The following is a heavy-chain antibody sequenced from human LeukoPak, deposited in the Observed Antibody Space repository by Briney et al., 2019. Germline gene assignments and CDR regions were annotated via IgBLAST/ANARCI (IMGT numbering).Heavy chain of an antibody. J-gene: IGHJ4*02. D-gene: IGHD2-15*01. V-gene: IGHV3-30*03. CDR2: ISYDGSNK. CDR1: GFTFSSYG. Sequence: GGSLRLSCAASGFTFSSYGMHWVRQAPGKGLEWVAVISYDGSNKYYADSVKGRFTISRENAKNSLYLQMNSLRAEDTAVYYCARDRVAGEGLFDYWGQGTLVTVSS. CDR3: ARDRVAGEGLFDY.